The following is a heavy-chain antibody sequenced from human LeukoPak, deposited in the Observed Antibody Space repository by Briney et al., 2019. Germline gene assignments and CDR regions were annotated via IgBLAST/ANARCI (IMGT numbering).Heavy chain of an antibody. CDR1: GFTFSSYA. CDR3: AKAADVLLWFGEPGGYYFDY. Sequence: PGGSLRLSCAASGFTFSSYAMSWVRQAPGEGLEWVSAISGSGGSTYYADSVKGRFTISRDNSKNTLYLQMNSLRAEDTAVYYCAKAADVLLWFGEPGGYYFDYWGQGTLVTVSS. CDR2: ISGSGGST. J-gene: IGHJ4*02. D-gene: IGHD3-10*01. V-gene: IGHV3-23*01.